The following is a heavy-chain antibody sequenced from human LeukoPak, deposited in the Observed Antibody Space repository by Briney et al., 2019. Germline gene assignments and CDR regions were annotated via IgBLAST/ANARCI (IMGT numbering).Heavy chain of an antibody. CDR2: ISYDGSNE. CDR3: ARGRGWGEAYSNGWYDAFDI. CDR1: GFTFSSYA. D-gene: IGHD6-13*01. V-gene: IGHV3-30-3*01. Sequence: GGSLRLSCAASGFTFSSYAMHWVRQAPGQGLEWVAVISYDGSNEYYADSVKGRFSISRGISKNTLYLQMNSLRAEDTAVYYCARGRGWGEAYSNGWYDAFDIWGLGTKVTVSS. J-gene: IGHJ3*02.